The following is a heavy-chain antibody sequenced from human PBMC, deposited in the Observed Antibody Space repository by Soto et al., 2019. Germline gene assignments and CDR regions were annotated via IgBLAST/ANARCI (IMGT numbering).Heavy chain of an antibody. CDR2: ISYDGSNK. V-gene: IGHV3-30-3*01. J-gene: IGHJ4*02. D-gene: IGHD6-13*01. Sequence: PGGSLRLSCAASGFTFSSYAMHWVRQAPGKGLEWVAVISYDGSNKYYADSVKGRFTISRDNSKNTLYLQMNSLRAEDTAVYYCARGLPWYSSGWYLYYPIDYWGQGTLVTVSS. CDR1: GFTFSSYA. CDR3: ARGLPWYSSGWYLYYPIDY.